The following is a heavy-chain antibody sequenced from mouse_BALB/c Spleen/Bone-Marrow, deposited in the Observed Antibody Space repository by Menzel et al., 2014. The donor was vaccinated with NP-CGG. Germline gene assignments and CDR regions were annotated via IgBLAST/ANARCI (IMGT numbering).Heavy chain of an antibody. CDR2: IRNKANGHTT. J-gene: IGHJ1*01. V-gene: IGHV7-3*02. CDR1: GVTFTDHY. D-gene: IGHD2-3*01. Sequence: EVKLMESGGGLVQPGGSLRLSCATSGVTFTDHYMSWVRQPPGKALEWLGFIRNKANGHTTEYSASVKGRFTISRDNSQSILYLQMNTLRAEDSATYYCARDINDGYYWYFDVWGAGTTVTVSS. CDR3: ARDINDGYYWYFDV.